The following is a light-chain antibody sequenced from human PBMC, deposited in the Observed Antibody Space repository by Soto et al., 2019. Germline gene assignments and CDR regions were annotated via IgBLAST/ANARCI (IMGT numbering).Light chain of an antibody. J-gene: IGKJ1*01. Sequence: EIVLTQSPGSLSLSPGERATLSCRASQSVDSTFFAWYQKKPGQAPRLLIYGASKRATGVPNRFSGSGAGTDFTFTIIRLEPEDFAVYYCQQYMSSVTFGQGTKVEI. CDR2: GAS. CDR1: QSVDSTF. V-gene: IGKV3-20*01. CDR3: QQYMSSVT.